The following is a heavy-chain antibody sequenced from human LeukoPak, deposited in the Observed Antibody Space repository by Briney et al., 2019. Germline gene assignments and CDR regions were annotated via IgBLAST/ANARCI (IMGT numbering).Heavy chain of an antibody. Sequence: GESLKISCKGSGYRFTNYLIGWVHQVPGKGLESMGIIYPGDFETRYSPSLQGQVTISADRSINTAYLHWRSLKASDTGIYYCVRRPSGWYYFDYWGQGTPVTVSS. CDR3: VRRPSGWYYFDY. CDR1: GYRFTNYL. D-gene: IGHD6-19*01. J-gene: IGHJ4*02. V-gene: IGHV5-51*07. CDR2: IYPGDFET.